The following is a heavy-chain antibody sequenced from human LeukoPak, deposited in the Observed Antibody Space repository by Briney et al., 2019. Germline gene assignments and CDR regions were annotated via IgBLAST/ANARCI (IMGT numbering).Heavy chain of an antibody. CDR3: ARAANTAAGTPTLAIDY. CDR2: IPSTISYT. CDR1: GFTFSDYY. J-gene: IGHJ4*02. D-gene: IGHD6-13*01. Sequence: RPGGSLRLSCVASGFTFSDYYMSWIRQAPGKGLEWVSYIPSTISYTIYADSVKGRFTISRDNAKNSLYLKMNSLRAEDTAVYYCARAANTAAGTPTLAIDYWGQGTLVTVSS. V-gene: IGHV3-11*05.